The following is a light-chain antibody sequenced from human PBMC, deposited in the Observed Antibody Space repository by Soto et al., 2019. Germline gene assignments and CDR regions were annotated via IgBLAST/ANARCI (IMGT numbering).Light chain of an antibody. Sequence: IVMTQSPATLSVSPGERATLSCRASQSVGRSLAWYQQKPGQAPRLLIYGTSARATGIPATFSGSGSGTEFTLTISSLQSEDFAIYYCQQYDNWPSVTFGGGTKV. CDR1: QSVGRS. J-gene: IGKJ4*01. V-gene: IGKV3-15*01. CDR2: GTS. CDR3: QQYDNWPSVT.